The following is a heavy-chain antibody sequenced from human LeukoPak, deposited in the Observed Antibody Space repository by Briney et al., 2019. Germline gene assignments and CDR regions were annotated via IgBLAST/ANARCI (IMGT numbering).Heavy chain of an antibody. J-gene: IGHJ6*02. Sequence: SETLSLTCAVSGGSISSSNWWSWVRQPPGKGLEWIGEIYHSGSTNYNPSLKSRVTISVDKSKNQFSLKLSSVTAADTAVYYCARSEVEWSFSYYYGMDVWGQGTTVTVSS. CDR1: GGSISSSNW. CDR2: IYHSGST. V-gene: IGHV4-4*02. CDR3: ARSEVEWSFSYYYGMDV. D-gene: IGHD3-3*01.